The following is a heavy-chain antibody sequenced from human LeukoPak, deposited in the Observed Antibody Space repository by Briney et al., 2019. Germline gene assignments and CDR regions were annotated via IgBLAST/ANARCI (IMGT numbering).Heavy chain of an antibody. CDR1: GGSISSTNW. J-gene: IGHJ4*02. CDR3: AREGGPYRPLDY. CDR2: VHLSGRT. Sequence: SETLSLTCGVSGGSISSTNWWTGVRQPPGEGLEWIGEVHLSGRTNYNPSLESRVTMSVDMSENHISLKLTSVTAADTAVYYCAREGGPYRPLDYSGQGTLVTVSS. V-gene: IGHV4-4*02.